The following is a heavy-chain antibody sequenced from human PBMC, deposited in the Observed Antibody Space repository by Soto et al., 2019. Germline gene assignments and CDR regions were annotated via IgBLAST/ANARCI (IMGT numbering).Heavy chain of an antibody. CDR2: ISAYNGNT. CDR1: GYTFTSYG. J-gene: IGHJ6*02. D-gene: IGHD2-2*01. Sequence: QVQLVQSGAEVKKPGASVKVSCKASGYTFTSYGISWVRQAPGQGLEWMGWISAYNGNTNYAQKLQGRVTMTTDTSTSTADMELRSLRSDDTAVYYCARDRIVVVPAASPGVYYYYGMDVWGQGTTVTVSS. V-gene: IGHV1-18*01. CDR3: ARDRIVVVPAASPGVYYYYGMDV.